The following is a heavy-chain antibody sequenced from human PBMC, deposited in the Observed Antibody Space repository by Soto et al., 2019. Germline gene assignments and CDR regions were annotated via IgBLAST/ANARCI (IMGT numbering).Heavy chain of an antibody. J-gene: IGHJ5*02. V-gene: IGHV1-69*02. CDR2: IILILGIA. CDR1: GGTFSSYT. Sequence: QVQLVQSGAEVKKPGSSVKVSCKASGGTFSSYTISWVRQAAGQGLEWMGRIILILGIANYPQKFQGRITMTADKSTIPAAMELSSLTSEDTDVYFCPSVARRQLYSWFEPSGQGTLVTVSS. CDR3: PSVARRQLYSWFEP. D-gene: IGHD5-12*01.